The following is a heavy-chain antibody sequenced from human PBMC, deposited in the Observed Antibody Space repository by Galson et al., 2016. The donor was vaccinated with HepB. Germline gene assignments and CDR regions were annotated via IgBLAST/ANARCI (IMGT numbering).Heavy chain of an antibody. J-gene: IGHJ4*02. CDR2: IYSGNNA. CDR1: GFSVSQNY. V-gene: IGHV3-53*01. D-gene: IGHD3-10*01. Sequence: SLRLSCAVSGFSVSQNYMTWVRQAPGKGLEWLSVIYSGNNAYYADSAKGRFTISRDNFGNTLHLQINSLRAEDTAVYYCARAGSRVGFYLRFGFFDSWGQGTLVTVSS. CDR3: ARAGSRVGFYLRFGFFDS.